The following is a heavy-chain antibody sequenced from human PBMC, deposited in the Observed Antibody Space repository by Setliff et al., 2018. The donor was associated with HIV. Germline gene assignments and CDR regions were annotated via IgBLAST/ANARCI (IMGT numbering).Heavy chain of an antibody. Sequence: ASVKVSCKASGYSFTNYGISWVRQAPGQGLEWMGWISSYNDNTNYALNLQGRVTMTTDTSTSTAYMEPRSLRSDDTAVYYCARDDVGYCSGGSCYHLFDTFDIWGQGTVVTVSS. J-gene: IGHJ3*02. CDR1: GYSFTNYG. CDR3: ARDDVGYCSGGSCYHLFDTFDI. V-gene: IGHV1-18*01. D-gene: IGHD2-15*01. CDR2: ISSYNDNT.